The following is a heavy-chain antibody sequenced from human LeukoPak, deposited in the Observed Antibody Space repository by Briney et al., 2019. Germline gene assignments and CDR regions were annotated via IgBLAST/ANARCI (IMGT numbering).Heavy chain of an antibody. J-gene: IGHJ4*02. D-gene: IGHD5-12*01. CDR1: GFTFSSYW. CDR2: INSGGGSI. V-gene: IGHV3-74*03. CDR3: AREGRVSGYDFDC. Sequence: GGSLRLSCAASGFTFSSYWMRWVRQAPGKGLEWVSAINSGGGSISYADSVKGRFTISRDNAKNTLYLQMNSLRVEDTAVYYCAREGRVSGYDFDCWGQGTLVTVSS.